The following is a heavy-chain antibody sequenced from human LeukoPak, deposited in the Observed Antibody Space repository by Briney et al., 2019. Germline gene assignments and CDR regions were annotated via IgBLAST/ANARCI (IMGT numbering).Heavy chain of an antibody. J-gene: IGHJ4*02. V-gene: IGHV4-34*01. CDR1: GGSFSGYY. Sequence: SETLSLTCAVYGGSFSGYYWSWIRQPPGKGLEWIGEINHSGSTNYNPSLKSRVTISVDTSKNQFSLKLSSVTAADTAVYYCATLRSPHYWGQGTLVTVSS. CDR3: ATLRSPHY. D-gene: IGHD3-3*01. CDR2: INHSGST.